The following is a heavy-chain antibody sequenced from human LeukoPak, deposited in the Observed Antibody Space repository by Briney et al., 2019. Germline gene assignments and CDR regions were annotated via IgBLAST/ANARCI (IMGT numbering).Heavy chain of an antibody. CDR1: GFTFSSYS. V-gene: IGHV3-21*01. J-gene: IGHJ6*03. Sequence: GGSLRLSCAASGFTFSSYSMNWVRQAPGKGLEWVSSISSSSSYIYYAASVKGRFTISRDNAKNSLYLQMNSLRAEDTGVYYCARSELGYYYYYMDVWGKGTTVTVSS. CDR2: ISSSSSYI. D-gene: IGHD7-27*01. CDR3: ARSELGYYYYYMDV.